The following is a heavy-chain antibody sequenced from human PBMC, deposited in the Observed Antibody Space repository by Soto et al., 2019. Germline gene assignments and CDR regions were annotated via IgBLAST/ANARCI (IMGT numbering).Heavy chain of an antibody. J-gene: IGHJ4*02. CDR1: GFTFGSYA. D-gene: IGHD3-22*01. Sequence: GGSLRPSCAALGFTFGSYAMHWVRQAPGKGLEWVAVISYDGSNKYYADSVKGRFTISRDNSKNTLYLQMNSLRAEDTAVYYCARDPDSSGYYVFDYWGQGTLVTVSS. CDR2: ISYDGSNK. CDR3: ARDPDSSGYYVFDY. V-gene: IGHV3-30-3*01.